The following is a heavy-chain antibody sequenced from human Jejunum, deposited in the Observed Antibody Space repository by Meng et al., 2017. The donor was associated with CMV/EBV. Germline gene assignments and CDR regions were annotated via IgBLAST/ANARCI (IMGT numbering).Heavy chain of an antibody. CDR3: ARLEMVLVPPSILIDS. Sequence: NASRVGLAWNRRPPGKALGWLVHIYWNNDKRYSPFLKSRLSITKDTSKNQVVLTMTNMDPVDTATYYCARLEMVLVPPSILIDSWGQGTRVTVSS. CDR2: IYWNNDK. J-gene: IGHJ4*02. CDR1: NASRVG. D-gene: IGHD5-24*01. V-gene: IGHV2-5*01.